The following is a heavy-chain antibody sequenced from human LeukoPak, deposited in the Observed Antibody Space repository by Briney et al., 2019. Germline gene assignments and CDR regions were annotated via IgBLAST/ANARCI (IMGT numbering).Heavy chain of an antibody. V-gene: IGHV1-2*02. CDR3: AREPRYYYGSGSPSFQFDY. Sequence: GASVKVSCKASGYTFTGYYMHWVRQRPGQGLEWMGWINPNSGGTNYAQKFQGRVTMTRDTSISTAYMELSRLRSDDTAVYYCAREPRYYYGSGSPSFQFDYWGQGTLVTVSS. D-gene: IGHD3-10*01. J-gene: IGHJ4*02. CDR2: INPNSGGT. CDR1: GYTFTGYY.